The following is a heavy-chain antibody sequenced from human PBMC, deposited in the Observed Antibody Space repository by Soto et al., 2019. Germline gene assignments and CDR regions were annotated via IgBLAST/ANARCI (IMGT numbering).Heavy chain of an antibody. V-gene: IGHV1-69*02. Sequence: QVQLVQSGAEVKTPGSSVKVSCTASGDTFNFYTLSWVRQAPGQGLEWMGRIIPMLGMSNYAQKFQGRVTMIADNSTRTVYMVLSGVRSEDTALYYCATNYGSGSTHFDNWGQGTLVTVSS. CDR1: GDTFNFYT. D-gene: IGHD3-10*01. J-gene: IGHJ4*02. CDR3: ATNYGSGSTHFDN. CDR2: IIPMLGMS.